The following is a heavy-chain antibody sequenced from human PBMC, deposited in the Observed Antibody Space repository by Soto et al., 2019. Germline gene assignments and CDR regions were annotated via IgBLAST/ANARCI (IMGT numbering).Heavy chain of an antibody. CDR2: IYYSGST. D-gene: IGHD3-22*01. Sequence: SETLSLTCTVSGDSISSGDYYWSWIRHHPGKGLEWIGYIYYSGSTYYNPSLKSRVTISVDTSKNQFSLKLSSVTAADTAVYYCALSPYYYDSSGYCWFDPWGQGTLVTVSS. V-gene: IGHV4-31*03. J-gene: IGHJ5*02. CDR3: ALSPYYYDSSGYCWFDP. CDR1: GDSISSGDYY.